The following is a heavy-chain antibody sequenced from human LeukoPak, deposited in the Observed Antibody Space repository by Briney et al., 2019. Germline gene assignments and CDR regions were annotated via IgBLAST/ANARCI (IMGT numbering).Heavy chain of an antibody. Sequence: PSETLSLTCTVSGGSISSHYWSWIRQPPGKGLEWIGYIYYSGNTNYNSSLKSRVTISVDTSKNQFSLKLSSVTAADTAVYYCARGTDSSGWSYYYYGMDVWGQGTTVTVSS. V-gene: IGHV4-59*11. J-gene: IGHJ6*02. CDR3: ARGTDSSGWSYYYYGMDV. D-gene: IGHD6-19*01. CDR1: GGSISSHY. CDR2: IYYSGNT.